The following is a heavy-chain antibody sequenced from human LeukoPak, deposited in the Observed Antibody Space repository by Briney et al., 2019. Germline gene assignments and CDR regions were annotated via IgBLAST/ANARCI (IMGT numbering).Heavy chain of an antibody. CDR1: GGTFSSYA. D-gene: IGHD6-19*01. J-gene: IGHJ4*02. Sequence: GASVKVSCTASGGTFSSYAISWVRQAPGQGLEWMGGIIPIFGTANYAQKFQGRVTITADESTSTAYMELSSLRSEDTAVYYCARGPFIAVAGPSYDYWGQGTLVTVSS. V-gene: IGHV1-69*13. CDR2: IIPIFGTA. CDR3: ARGPFIAVAGPSYDY.